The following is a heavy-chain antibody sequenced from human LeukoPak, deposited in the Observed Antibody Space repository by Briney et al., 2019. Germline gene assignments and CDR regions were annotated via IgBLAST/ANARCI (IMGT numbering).Heavy chain of an antibody. CDR3: ARISGYGDCYFDY. CDR1: GGSISSGDNS. Sequence: SQTLSLTCAVSGGSISSGDNSWSWIRQPPGKGLEWIGHISHGGNTYYNPSLKTRVTISVDRSKNQFSLKLRSVTAADTAVYYCARISGYGDCYFDYWGQGTLVTVSS. CDR2: ISHGGNT. J-gene: IGHJ4*02. V-gene: IGHV4-30-2*01. D-gene: IGHD4-17*01.